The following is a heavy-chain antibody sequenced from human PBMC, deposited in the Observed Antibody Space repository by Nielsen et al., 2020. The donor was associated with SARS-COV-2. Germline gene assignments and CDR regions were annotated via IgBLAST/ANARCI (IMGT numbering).Heavy chain of an antibody. CDR3: ARDRDDSSGYYYGGVYYYYYYGMDV. J-gene: IGHJ6*02. CDR2: INPYSGGT. Sequence: ASVEVSCKASGYTFTGYYIHWVRQAPGQGLEWMGRINPYSGGTNYAQKFQGTVTMTRDASISTVYMELTSDDTAVYYCARDRDDSSGYYYGGVYYYYYYGMDVWGQGTTVTVSS. CDR1: GYTFTGYY. D-gene: IGHD3-22*01. V-gene: IGHV1-2*06.